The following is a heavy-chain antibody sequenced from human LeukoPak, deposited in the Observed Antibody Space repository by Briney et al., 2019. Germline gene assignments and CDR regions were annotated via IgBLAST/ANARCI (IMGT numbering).Heavy chain of an antibody. CDR2: ISGSGGST. CDR3: AKDESSSWYVDYFDY. J-gene: IGHJ4*02. V-gene: IGHV3-23*01. Sequence: GGSLRLSCAASGFTFSSYAMSWVRQAPGKGLEWVSAISGSGGSTYYADSVKGRFTISRDNSKNTLYLQMNSLRAEDTAVYYCAKDESSSWYVDYFDYWGQGTLVTVSS. CDR1: GFTFSSYA. D-gene: IGHD6-13*01.